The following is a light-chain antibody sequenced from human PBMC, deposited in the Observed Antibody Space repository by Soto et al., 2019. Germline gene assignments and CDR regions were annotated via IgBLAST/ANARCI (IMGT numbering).Light chain of an antibody. J-gene: IGLJ7*01. CDR3: SAWDDSLSGPV. Sequence: QSVLTQPPSASGTPGQRVTISCSGSGSNIGSNTVNWYQHLPGTAPKLLIYSNNQRPSGVPDRFSGSKSGTSASLAISGLQSDYEADYYCSAWDDSLSGPVFGGGTQLTVL. V-gene: IGLV1-44*01. CDR1: GSNIGSNT. CDR2: SNN.